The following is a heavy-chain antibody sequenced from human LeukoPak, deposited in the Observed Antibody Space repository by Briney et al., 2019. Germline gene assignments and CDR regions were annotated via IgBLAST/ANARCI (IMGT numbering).Heavy chain of an antibody. D-gene: IGHD6-19*01. CDR2: IIPIFGTA. CDR3: ARESDVAGTSRADYFDY. J-gene: IGHJ4*02. Sequence: ASVKVSCKASGGTFSSYAISWVRQAPGQGLESMGGIIPIFGTANYAQKFQGRVTITTDESTSTAYMELSSLRSEDTAVYYCARESDVAGTSRADYFDYWGQGTLVTVSS. V-gene: IGHV1-69*05. CDR1: GGTFSSYA.